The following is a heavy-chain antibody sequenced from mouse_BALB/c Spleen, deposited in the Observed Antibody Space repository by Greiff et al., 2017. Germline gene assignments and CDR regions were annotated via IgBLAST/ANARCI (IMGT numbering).Heavy chain of an antibody. Sequence: EVKLMESGAELVKPGASVKLSCTASGFNIKDTYMHWVKQRPEQGLEWIGRIDPANGNTKYDPKFQGKATITADTSSNTAYLQLSSLTSEDTAVYYCARWLLRDYAMDYWGQGTSVTVSS. CDR3: ARWLLRDYAMDY. V-gene: IGHV14-3*02. D-gene: IGHD2-3*01. J-gene: IGHJ4*01. CDR1: GFNIKDTY. CDR2: IDPANGNT.